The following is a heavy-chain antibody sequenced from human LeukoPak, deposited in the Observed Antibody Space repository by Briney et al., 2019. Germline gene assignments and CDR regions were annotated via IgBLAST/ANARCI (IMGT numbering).Heavy chain of an antibody. CDR1: GGSFSDFY. J-gene: IGHJ4*02. CDR2: INHNGST. CDR3: ASRHYDILTGYPSLLFDF. Sequence: SETLSLTCAVYGGSFSDFYWNWIRQPPGKGLAWIGEINHNGSTNYNPSLKSRVTISVDTSKNQFSLKLGSVTAADTAVYYCASRHYDILTGYPSLLFDFWGQGGLVTVSS. V-gene: IGHV4-34*01. D-gene: IGHD3-9*01.